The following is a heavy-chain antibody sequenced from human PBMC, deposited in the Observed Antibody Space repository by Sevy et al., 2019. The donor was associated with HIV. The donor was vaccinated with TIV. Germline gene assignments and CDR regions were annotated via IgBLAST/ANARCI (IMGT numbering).Heavy chain of an antibody. CDR3: AKGPPMVRRVIIEYFQH. V-gene: IGHV3-23*01. J-gene: IGHJ1*01. CDR1: GFTFSSYA. D-gene: IGHD3-10*01. Sequence: GGSLRLSCAASGFTFSSYAMSWVRQAPGKGLEWVSAISGSGGSTYYADSVKGRFTISRDNSKNTLYLQMNSLRAEDTAVYYCAKGPPMVRRVIIEYFQHWGQGTLVTVSS. CDR2: ISGSGGST.